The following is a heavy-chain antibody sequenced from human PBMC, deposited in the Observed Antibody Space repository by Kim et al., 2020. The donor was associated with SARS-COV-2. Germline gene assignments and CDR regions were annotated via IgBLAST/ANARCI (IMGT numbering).Heavy chain of an antibody. Sequence: GESLKISCKTSGFIFTSYWITWVRQMPGKGLEWMGRIDPVDSYTNYSPSFQGHVTFSADKSTSTAYLQWSSLKASDTAMYYCARRVGPTTGVDFWGQGTLVIVSS. CDR2: IDPVDSYT. CDR3: ARRVGPTTGVDF. J-gene: IGHJ4*02. V-gene: IGHV5-10-1*01. CDR1: GFIFTSYW. D-gene: IGHD1-26*01.